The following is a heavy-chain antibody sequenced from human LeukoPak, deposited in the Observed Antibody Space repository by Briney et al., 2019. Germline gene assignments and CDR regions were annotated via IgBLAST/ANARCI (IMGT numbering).Heavy chain of an antibody. D-gene: IGHD5-18*01. CDR2: ISTSGST. CDR3: ARLRGYTYGYFDYYYYMDV. J-gene: IGHJ6*03. Sequence: SETLSLTCTVSGGSISSSFWSWIRQPPGKGPVYIGYISTSGSTNYSPSLKSRVTISVDTSKNQFSLKLSSVTAADTAVYYCARLRGYTYGYFDYYYYMDVWGKGTTVTVSS. CDR1: GGSISSSF. V-gene: IGHV4-4*09.